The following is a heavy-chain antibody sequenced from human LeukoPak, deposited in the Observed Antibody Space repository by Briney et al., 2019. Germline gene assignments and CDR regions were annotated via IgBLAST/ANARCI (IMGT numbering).Heavy chain of an antibody. CDR3: AKGLTNGWYYFDY. D-gene: IGHD6-19*01. V-gene: IGHV3-30*17. J-gene: IGHJ4*02. Sequence: PGGPLRLFCGASGFTFSSYAMQGVRQATGKGVEGVAVISYDGSNKYYADSVKGRYIISRDNSKNTLYVEMNSLRADERAVHYCAKGLTNGWYYFDYWGQGTLVTVSS. CDR2: ISYDGSNK. CDR1: GFTFSSYA.